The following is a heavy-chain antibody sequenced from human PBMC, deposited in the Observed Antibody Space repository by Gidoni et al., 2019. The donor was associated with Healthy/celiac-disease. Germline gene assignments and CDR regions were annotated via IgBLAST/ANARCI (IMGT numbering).Heavy chain of an antibody. D-gene: IGHD6-19*01. CDR3: ARRKSSGWYLDY. CDR1: GGSFSGYY. Sequence: QVQLQQWGAGLLKPSETLSLTCAVYGGSFSGYYWSWIRQPPGKGLEWIGEINHSGSTNYNPSLKSRVTISVDTSKNQFSLKLSSVTAADTAVYYCARRKSSGWYLDYWGQGTLVTVSS. J-gene: IGHJ4*02. V-gene: IGHV4-34*01. CDR2: INHSGST.